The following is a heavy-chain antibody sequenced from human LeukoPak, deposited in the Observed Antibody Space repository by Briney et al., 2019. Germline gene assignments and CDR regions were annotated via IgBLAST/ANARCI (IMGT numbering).Heavy chain of an antibody. J-gene: IGHJ6*03. CDR3: ARVSIAARLDYYYMDV. Sequence: SETLCLTCAVSGYSISSGYYWGWIRQPPGKGLEWIGSIYHSGSTYYNPSLKSRVTISVDTSKNQFSLKLSSVTAADTAVYYCARVSIAARLDYYYMDVWGKGTTVTVSS. D-gene: IGHD6-6*01. CDR1: GYSISSGYY. CDR2: IYHSGST. V-gene: IGHV4-38-2*01.